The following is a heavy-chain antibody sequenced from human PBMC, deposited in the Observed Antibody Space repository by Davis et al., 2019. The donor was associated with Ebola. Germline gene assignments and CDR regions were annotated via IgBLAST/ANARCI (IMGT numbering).Heavy chain of an antibody. J-gene: IGHJ4*02. V-gene: IGHV1-8*01. D-gene: IGHD5-12*01. Sequence: AASVKVSCKASGYTFTSYDINWVRQATGQGLEWMGWMNPNSGNTGYAQKFQGRVTMTRNTSISTAYMELSSLRSDDTAVYYCARERYSGYDDFDYWGQGTLVTVSS. CDR3: ARERYSGYDDFDY. CDR2: MNPNSGNT. CDR1: GYTFTSYD.